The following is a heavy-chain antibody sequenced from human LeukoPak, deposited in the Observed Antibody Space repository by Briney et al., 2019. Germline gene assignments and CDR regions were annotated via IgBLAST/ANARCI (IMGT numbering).Heavy chain of an antibody. V-gene: IGHV3-33*08. CDR2: LWYDGSNK. D-gene: IGHD4-23*01. CDR1: GFTFSSYG. J-gene: IGHJ5*02. CDR3: ARGGIGNTDNNWFDP. Sequence: GRSLRLSCAASGFTFSSYGMHWVRQAPGKGLEGVAVLWYDGSNKYYADSVKGRFTISRDNSKHTLYLQMNSLRAEDTAVYYCARGGIGNTDNNWFDPWGQGTLVTVSS.